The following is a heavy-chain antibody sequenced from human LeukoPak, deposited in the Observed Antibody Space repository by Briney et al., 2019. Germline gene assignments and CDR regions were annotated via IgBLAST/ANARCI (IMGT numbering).Heavy chain of an antibody. CDR3: ARDSSGLGSYKNYYYYGMDV. V-gene: IGHV3-30-3*01. CDR1: GFTFSSYA. CDR2: ISYDGSNK. D-gene: IGHD1-26*01. Sequence: PGRSLRLSCAASGFTFSSYAMHWVRQAPGKGLEWVAVISYDGSNKYYADSVKGRFTISRDNSKNTPYLQMNSLRAEDTAVYYCARDSSGLGSYKNYYYYGMDVWGQGTTVTVSS. J-gene: IGHJ6*02.